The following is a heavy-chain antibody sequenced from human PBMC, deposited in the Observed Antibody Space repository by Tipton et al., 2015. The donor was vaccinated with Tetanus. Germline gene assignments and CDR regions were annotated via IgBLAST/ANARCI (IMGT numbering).Heavy chain of an antibody. D-gene: IGHD6-6*01. Sequence: TLSLTCTVSGGSLSRGGYYWTWIRQNPGKGLEWIGDIYFSGSTYYNPSLKSRVTISVDTSKNQFSLLLNSVTAPDTAVYYCAGDQARGARGWNYFGSWGQGTLVTVSS. CDR1: GGSLSRGGYY. CDR2: IYFSGST. V-gene: IGHV4-31*03. J-gene: IGHJ4*02. CDR3: AGDQARGARGWNYFGS.